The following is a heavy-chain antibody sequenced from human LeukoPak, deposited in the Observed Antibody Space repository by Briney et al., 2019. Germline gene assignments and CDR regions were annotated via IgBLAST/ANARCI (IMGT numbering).Heavy chain of an antibody. V-gene: IGHV1-69*10. CDR2: IIPMLGIA. D-gene: IGHD3-3*01. Sequence: SGKVSCKGSGGTFIRYTIRWVRQAPGQGGEWMGGIIPMLGIANYAQKFQGRGTITGDKATSTAYMQLSSLRSEDTAVYYCARDLFWSGYYRAPGYFDYWGQGTLVTVSS. J-gene: IGHJ4*02. CDR3: ARDLFWSGYYRAPGYFDY. CDR1: GGTFIRYT.